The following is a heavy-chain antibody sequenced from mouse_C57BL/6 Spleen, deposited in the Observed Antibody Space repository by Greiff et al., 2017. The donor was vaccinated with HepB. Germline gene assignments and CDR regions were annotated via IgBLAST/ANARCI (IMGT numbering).Heavy chain of an antibody. CDR1: GYTFTSYW. D-gene: IGHD1-1*01. J-gene: IGHJ1*03. CDR2: IDPSDSYT. Sequence: VQLQQPGAELVMPGASVKLSCKASGYTFTSYWMHWVKQRPGQGLEWIGEIDPSDSYTNYNQKFKGKSTLTVDKSSSTAYMQLSSLTSEDSAVYYCARGGLSTVVAFDWYFDVWGTGTTVTVSS. V-gene: IGHV1-69*01. CDR3: ARGGLSTVVAFDWYFDV.